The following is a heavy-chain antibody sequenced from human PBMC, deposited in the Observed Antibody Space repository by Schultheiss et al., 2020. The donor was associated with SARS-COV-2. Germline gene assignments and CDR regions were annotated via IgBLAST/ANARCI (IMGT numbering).Heavy chain of an antibody. CDR2: IYYSGST. CDR1: GGSISSGGYY. Sequence: SETLSLTCTVSGGSISSGGYYWSWIRQHPGKGLEWIGYIYYSGSTYYNPSLKSRVTISVDTSKNQFSLKLSSVTAADTAVYYCARAGSSSWSLFDYWGQGTLVTVSS. J-gene: IGHJ4*02. D-gene: IGHD6-13*01. V-gene: IGHV4-31*03. CDR3: ARAGSSSWSLFDY.